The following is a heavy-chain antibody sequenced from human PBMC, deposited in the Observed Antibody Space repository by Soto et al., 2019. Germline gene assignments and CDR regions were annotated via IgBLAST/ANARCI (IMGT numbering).Heavy chain of an antibody. Sequence: PGGSLRLSCAASGFTFSSYAMSWVRQAPGKGLEWVSAISDSGGSTYYADSVKGRFTISRDNSKNTLYLQMNSLRAEDTAVYYCAKDPSSGWYQLPYFDYWGQGTLVTVSS. V-gene: IGHV3-23*01. CDR2: ISDSGGST. D-gene: IGHD2-2*01. CDR3: AKDPSSGWYQLPYFDY. J-gene: IGHJ4*02. CDR1: GFTFSSYA.